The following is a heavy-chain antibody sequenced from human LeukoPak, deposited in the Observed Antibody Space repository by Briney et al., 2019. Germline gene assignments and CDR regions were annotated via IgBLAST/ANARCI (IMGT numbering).Heavy chain of an antibody. V-gene: IGHV1-2*02. CDR1: GYTFTGYY. CDR3: ARDRPAEAALDF. CDR2: INPNSGGT. Sequence: ASVKVSCKASGYTFTGYYIHWVRQAPGQGLEWMGWINPNSGGTNYAQKFQGRVTMTRDRSINTAYMDLRSLTYDDTAVYYCARDRPAEAALDFWGQGTLVTVSS. J-gene: IGHJ4*02.